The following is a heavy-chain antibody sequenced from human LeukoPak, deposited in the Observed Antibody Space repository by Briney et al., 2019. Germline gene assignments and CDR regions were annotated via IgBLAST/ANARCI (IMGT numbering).Heavy chain of an antibody. CDR1: GGTFSSYA. CDR3: ARCGEPSYDILTGYSRLDF. J-gene: IGHJ4*02. CDR2: IIPILGIA. D-gene: IGHD3-9*01. Sequence: SVKVSCKASGGTFSSYAISWVRQAPGQGLEWMGRIIPILGIANYAQKFQGRVTMTRDTSTSTVYMELSSLRSEDTAVYYCARCGEPSYDILTGYSRLDFWGQGTLVTVSS. V-gene: IGHV1-69*04.